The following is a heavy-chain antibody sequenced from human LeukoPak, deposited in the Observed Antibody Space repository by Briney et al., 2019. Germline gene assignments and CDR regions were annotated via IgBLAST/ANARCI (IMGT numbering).Heavy chain of an antibody. CDR3: AKVHTSSWSH. D-gene: IGHD2-2*01. J-gene: IGHJ4*02. CDR2: ISHDVKTT. Sequence: PGGSLRLSCVASGFSFSDSVIHWVRQAPGKGLEWVAVISHDVKTTYYADSAKGRFTISRDNSKNTLYLQMTSLRAEDTAVYFCAKVHTSSWSHWGQGTLVTVSS. V-gene: IGHV3-30*04. CDR1: GFSFSDSV.